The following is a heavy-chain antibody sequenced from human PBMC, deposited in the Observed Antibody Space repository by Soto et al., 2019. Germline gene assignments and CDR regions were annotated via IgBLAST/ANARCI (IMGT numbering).Heavy chain of an antibody. CDR3: ARGRRSSLNYYHGMDV. V-gene: IGHV3-74*01. CDR1: GFTFSSYW. D-gene: IGHD6-6*01. J-gene: IGHJ6*02. Sequence: EVQLVESGGGLVQPGGSLRLSCAASGFTFSSYWMHWVRQAPGKGLVWVSRINSDGSSTSYADSVKGRFTISRDNAKNTLDLQMNSLRAEDTAVYYCARGRRSSLNYYHGMDVWGQGTTVTVSS. CDR2: INSDGSST.